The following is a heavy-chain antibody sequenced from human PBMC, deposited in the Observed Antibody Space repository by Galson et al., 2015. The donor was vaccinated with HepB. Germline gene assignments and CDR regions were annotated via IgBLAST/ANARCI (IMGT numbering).Heavy chain of an antibody. D-gene: IGHD2-2*01. CDR3: ARERCGSTSCSLSFDY. J-gene: IGHJ4*02. Sequence: SLRLSCAASGFTFSTYTLNWVRQAPGKGLEWVSSISSISDYIYYADSVKGRFTISRDNTKDSLYLQLNSLRAEDTAVYYCARERCGSTSCSLSFDYWGQGTLVTVSS. CDR2: ISSISDYI. V-gene: IGHV3-21*01. CDR1: GFTFSTYT.